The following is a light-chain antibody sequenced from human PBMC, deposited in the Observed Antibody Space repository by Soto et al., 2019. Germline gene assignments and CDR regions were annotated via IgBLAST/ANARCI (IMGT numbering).Light chain of an antibody. CDR3: QKYNSAPLT. V-gene: IGKV1-27*01. CDR2: AAS. Sequence: DIQMTQSPSSLSASLGDRVTITCRASQGIGVHLAWFQQKPGKVPKLLIYAASALQSGVPSRFSGSGSGTDFTLTISSLQPEDIATYYCQKYNSAPLTFGGGTKVDIK. J-gene: IGKJ4*01. CDR1: QGIGVH.